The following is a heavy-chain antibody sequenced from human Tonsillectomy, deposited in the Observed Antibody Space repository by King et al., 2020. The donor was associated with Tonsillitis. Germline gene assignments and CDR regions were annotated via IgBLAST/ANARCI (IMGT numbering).Heavy chain of an antibody. CDR1: GFTLSSYA. V-gene: IGHV3-30*04. Sequence: QLVQSGGGVVQPGRSLRLSCAASGFTLSSYAMHWVRQAPGKGLEWVAVIAYDGAYKYYADSVKGRFTISRDNSKNTLYLQMNSLRPEDTAVYYCVRGGDSGWGKPLEYWGQGTLVTVSS. CDR2: IAYDGAYK. J-gene: IGHJ4*02. CDR3: VRGGDSGWGKPLEY. D-gene: IGHD6-19*01.